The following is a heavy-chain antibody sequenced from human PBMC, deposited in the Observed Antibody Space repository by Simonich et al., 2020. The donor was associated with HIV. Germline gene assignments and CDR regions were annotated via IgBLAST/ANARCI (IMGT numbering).Heavy chain of an antibody. CDR3: ARDGRKGSSTSCSDY. Sequence: EVQLVESGGGLVKPGGSLRLSCAASGFTFSSYSMNWVRQAPGKGLEGVSSISSSSSYIYYADSVKGRFTISRDNAKNSRYLQMNSLRAEDTAVYYCARDGRKGSSTSCSDYWGQGTLVTVSS. D-gene: IGHD2-2*01. V-gene: IGHV3-21*01. J-gene: IGHJ4*02. CDR2: ISSSSSYI. CDR1: GFTFSSYS.